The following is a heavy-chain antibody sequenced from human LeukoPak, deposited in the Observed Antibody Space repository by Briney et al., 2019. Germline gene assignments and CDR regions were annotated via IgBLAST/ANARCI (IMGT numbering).Heavy chain of an antibody. Sequence: GESLKISCNGSGYXFTSYWIGWVRQMPGKGLEWMGIIYPGDSDTRYSPSFQGQVTISADKSISTAYLQWSSLKASDTAMYYCASATGYSSGWYYFDYWGQGTLVTVSS. CDR3: ASATGYSSGWYYFDY. V-gene: IGHV5-51*01. D-gene: IGHD6-19*01. J-gene: IGHJ4*02. CDR2: IYPGDSDT. CDR1: GYXFTSYW.